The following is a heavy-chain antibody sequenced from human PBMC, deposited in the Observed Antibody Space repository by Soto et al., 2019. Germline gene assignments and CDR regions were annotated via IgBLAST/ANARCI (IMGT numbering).Heavy chain of an antibody. D-gene: IGHD3-22*01. CDR2: IYYGGST. Sequence: GKGLEWIGYIYYGGSTNYNPSLKSRVTISVDTSKNQFSLKLSSVTAADTAVFYCARGSYYHSSGYLFFYWLHGTLDTVSS. J-gene: IGHJ4*01. V-gene: IGHV4-59*08. CDR3: ARGSYYHSSGYLFFY.